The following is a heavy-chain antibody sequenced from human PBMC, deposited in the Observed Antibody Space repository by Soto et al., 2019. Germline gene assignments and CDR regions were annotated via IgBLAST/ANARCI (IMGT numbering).Heavy chain of an antibody. J-gene: IGHJ3*02. CDR3: AKATATSGGAFEI. D-gene: IGHD1-1*01. V-gene: IGHV3-23*01. CDR1: GFICSSYD. CDR2: ILIGGST. Sequence: GGSLRLSCAVSGFICSSYDMSWVRQAPGKGLEWVSTILIGGSTHYEDAVKGRFTISRDTSKNTVYLQMNSLTAGDTAVYYCAKATATSGGAFEIYGQGTMVTVSS.